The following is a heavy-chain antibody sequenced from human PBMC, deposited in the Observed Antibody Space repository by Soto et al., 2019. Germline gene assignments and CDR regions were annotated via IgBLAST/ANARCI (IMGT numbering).Heavy chain of an antibody. J-gene: IGHJ5*02. CDR1: GFTFDDYA. CDR3: AKDLLGYCSGGSCYSGGFDP. V-gene: IGHV3-9*01. CDR2: ISWHSGSI. D-gene: IGHD2-15*01. Sequence: EVQLVESGGGLVQPGRSLRLSCAASGFTFDDYAMHWVRQAPGKGLEWVSGISWHSGSIGYADSVKGRFTISRDNAKNSLYLQMNSLRAEDTALYYCAKDLLGYCSGGSCYSGGFDPWGQGTLVTVSS.